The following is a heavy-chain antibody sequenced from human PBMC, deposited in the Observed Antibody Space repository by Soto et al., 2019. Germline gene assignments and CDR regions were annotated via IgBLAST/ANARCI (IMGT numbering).Heavy chain of an antibody. D-gene: IGHD6-13*01. Sequence: QITLKESGPPLVEPTQTLTLTCTFSGFSLSTHGVGVGWVRQSPGKALEWLAFIYWDDDKRYSPSLQSRLTSTKDTSKNQGVLTMTNVDPVDTATYFGAHRSPYSGSWNAGWFEPWGQGTLVTVSS. CDR3: AHRSPYSGSWNAGWFEP. V-gene: IGHV2-5*02. CDR2: IYWDDDK. CDR1: GFSLSTHGVG. J-gene: IGHJ5*02.